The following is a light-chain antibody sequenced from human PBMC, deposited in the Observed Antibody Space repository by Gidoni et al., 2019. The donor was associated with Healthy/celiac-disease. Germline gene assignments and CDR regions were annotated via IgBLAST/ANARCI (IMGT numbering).Light chain of an antibody. Sequence: EIVLTQSPATLSLSPGERATLSCRASQSVSSYLAWYQQKPGQAPRLLIYDASNRATGIPARFSGSGSGTDFTLTISSLGPEDFAVYYCQQRSNWPRRTCXQXTKVEIK. CDR3: QQRSNWPRRT. J-gene: IGKJ1*01. V-gene: IGKV3-11*01. CDR2: DAS. CDR1: QSVSSY.